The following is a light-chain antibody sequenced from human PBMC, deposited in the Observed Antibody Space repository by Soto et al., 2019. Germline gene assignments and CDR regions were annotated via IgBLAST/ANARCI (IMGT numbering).Light chain of an antibody. CDR3: QQYRNWPLT. V-gene: IGKV3-15*01. CDR2: DAS. Sequence: EIVMTQSPATPSVSPGEGATLSCKASQNVYNNLAWYQQRPGQPPRLLIYDASTRATGISARFSGSGYGTEFTLTISSLQSEDFAVYFCQQYRNWPLTFGGGTKV. CDR1: QNVYNN. J-gene: IGKJ4*01.